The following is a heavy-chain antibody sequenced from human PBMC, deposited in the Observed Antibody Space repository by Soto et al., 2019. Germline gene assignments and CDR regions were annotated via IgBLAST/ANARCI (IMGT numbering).Heavy chain of an antibody. CDR3: ARAHGSGWGAFDI. CDR1: GGSFSSGGYS. CDR2: IYHSGST. V-gene: IGHV4-30-2*01. Sequence: QLQLQESGSGLVKPSQTLSLTCAVSGGSFSSGGYSWSWIRQPPGKGLEWIGYIYHSGSTYYNPSLNSRVTISVDRSKNQFSLKLSSVTAADTAVYYCARAHGSGWGAFDIWGQGTMVTVSS. D-gene: IGHD3-10*01. J-gene: IGHJ3*02.